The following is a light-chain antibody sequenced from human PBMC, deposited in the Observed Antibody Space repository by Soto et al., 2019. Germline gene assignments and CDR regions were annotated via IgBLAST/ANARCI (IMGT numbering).Light chain of an antibody. V-gene: IGKV3-20*01. CDR1: QSVSSSY. CDR3: QQYGSSPWT. Sequence: DIVLTQSPGSLSLSPGERATLSCRASQSVSSSYLACYQQKPGQAPRLLIYGASSRATGLPDRFSGSGSGTDFTLTISRLEPEDFAVYYCQQYGSSPWTFGQGTKVEIK. CDR2: GAS. J-gene: IGKJ1*01.